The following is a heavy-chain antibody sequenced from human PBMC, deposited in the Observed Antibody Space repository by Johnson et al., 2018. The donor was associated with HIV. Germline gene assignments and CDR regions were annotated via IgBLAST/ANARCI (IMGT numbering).Heavy chain of an antibody. CDR3: ARDPLFGVVLGGAMLQISTFDI. CDR1: GITFSDYQ. V-gene: IGHV3-11*04. J-gene: IGHJ3*02. CDR2: ISGSGDPK. Sequence: QVQLVESGGGLVKPGGSLRLSCAASGITFSDYQMSWIRQAPGKGLEWVSCISGSGDPKSYADSVKGRFTISRDNGKNSLHLQLNSLRADDTAVYYCARDPLFGVVLGGAMLQISTFDIWGQGTMVTVSS. D-gene: IGHD3-3*01.